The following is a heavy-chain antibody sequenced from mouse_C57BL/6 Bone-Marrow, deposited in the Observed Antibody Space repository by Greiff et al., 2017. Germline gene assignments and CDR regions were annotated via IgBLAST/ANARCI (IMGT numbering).Heavy chain of an antibody. V-gene: IGHV5-16*02. J-gene: IGHJ1*03. CDR2: INYDGSST. Sequence: EVKLVESEGGLVQPGSSMKLSCTASGFTFSDYYMAWVRQVPEKGLEWVANINYDGSSTYYLDSLKSRFIISRDNAKNILYLQMSSLKSEDTATYYCARRYGSSYWYFDVWGTGTTVTVSS. CDR1: GFTFSDYY. D-gene: IGHD1-1*01. CDR3: ARRYGSSYWYFDV.